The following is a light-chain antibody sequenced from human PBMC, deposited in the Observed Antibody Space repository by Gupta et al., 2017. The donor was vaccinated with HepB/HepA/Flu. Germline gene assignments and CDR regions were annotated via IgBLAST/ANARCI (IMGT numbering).Light chain of an antibody. CDR2: GGS. V-gene: IGKV3-20*01. Sequence: IVLTQSPGTLSLSPGERATLSCRASQNINSNFLAWYQQKPGQAPRLLIYGGSSRATGIPDRFSGSGSGTDFTLTISGLEPEDIAVYYCHQDGSSPKTFGQGTXVEI. CDR1: QNINSNF. CDR3: HQDGSSPKT. J-gene: IGKJ1*01.